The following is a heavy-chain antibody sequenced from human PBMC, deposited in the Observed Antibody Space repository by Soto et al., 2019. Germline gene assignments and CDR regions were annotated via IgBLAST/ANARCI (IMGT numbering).Heavy chain of an antibody. Sequence: GESLRLSCAATGSTFSSYGMHWVRQAPGKGLEWVAVIWYDGSNKYYADSVKGRFTISRDNSKNTLYLQMNSLRAEDTAVYYCARPDTVDEYYFDYWGQGTLVTVSS. D-gene: IGHD4-17*01. CDR2: IWYDGSNK. CDR3: ARPDTVDEYYFDY. J-gene: IGHJ4*02. V-gene: IGHV3-33*01. CDR1: GSTFSSYG.